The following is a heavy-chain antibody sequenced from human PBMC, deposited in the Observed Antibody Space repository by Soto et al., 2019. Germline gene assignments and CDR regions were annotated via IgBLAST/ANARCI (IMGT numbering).Heavy chain of an antibody. CDR3: ARRGWGQLVLHNWCDP. CDR2: IYYSGST. D-gene: IGHD6-6*01. V-gene: IGHV4-39*01. J-gene: IGHJ5*02. CDR1: GGSISSSSYY. Sequence: QLQLQESGPGLVKPSETLSLTCTVSGGSISSSSYYWGWIRQPPGKGLEWIGSIYYSGSTYYKPSLKSRVTISGDTSKNQFSLKVSPDTAADTAVYYCARRGWGQLVLHNWCDPWGQGTLVTVSS.